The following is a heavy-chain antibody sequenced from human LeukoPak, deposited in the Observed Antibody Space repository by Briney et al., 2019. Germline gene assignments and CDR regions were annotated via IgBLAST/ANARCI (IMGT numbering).Heavy chain of an antibody. CDR3: ARGTTVTTRDYYSYYMDV. V-gene: IGHV4-59*11. CDR2: VSYSGST. Sequence: SETLSLACSVSGGSMSGRSWSWIRQPPGKGLEWIASVSYSGSTNYNPSLESRVTISVDTSKNQSALKLTSVTAADAAVYYCARGTTVTTRDYYSYYMDVWGKGTTVTVSS. J-gene: IGHJ6*03. D-gene: IGHD4-17*01. CDR1: GGSMSGRS.